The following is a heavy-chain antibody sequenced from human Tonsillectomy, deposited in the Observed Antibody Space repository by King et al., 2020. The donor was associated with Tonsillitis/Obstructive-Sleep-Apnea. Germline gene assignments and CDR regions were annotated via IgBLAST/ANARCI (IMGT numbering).Heavy chain of an antibody. CDR1: GFTFSSYA. D-gene: IGHD2-15*01. J-gene: IGHJ6*03. V-gene: IGHV3-30*04. Sequence: VQLVESGGGVVQPGRSLRLSCAASGFTFSSYAMHWVRQAPGKGLEWVTVISYDGSNKYYADSVKGRFTISRDNSKNTLYLQMNSLRAEDTAVYYCARPPTYCSGGSCYSWYYYYMDVWGKGITVTVSS. CDR2: ISYDGSNK. CDR3: ARPPTYCSGGSCYSWYYYYMDV.